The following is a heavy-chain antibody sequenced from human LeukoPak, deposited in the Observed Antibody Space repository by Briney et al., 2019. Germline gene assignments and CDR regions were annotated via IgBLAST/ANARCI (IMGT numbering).Heavy chain of an antibody. CDR3: ATYRQVLLPFES. V-gene: IGHV3-48*01. D-gene: IGHD2-8*02. CDR1: GFTFSSYS. Sequence: GGSLRLSCAASGFTFSSYSMNWVRQAPGKGLEWVSYISSSSTIYYADSVKGRFTISRDNSKSTLSLQMNSLRAEDTAIYYCATYRQVLLPFESWGQGTLVTVSS. CDR2: ISSSSTI. J-gene: IGHJ4*02.